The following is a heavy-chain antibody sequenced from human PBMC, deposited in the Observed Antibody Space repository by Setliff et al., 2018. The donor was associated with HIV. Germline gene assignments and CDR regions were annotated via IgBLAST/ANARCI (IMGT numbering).Heavy chain of an antibody. CDR2: VYHSGGT. D-gene: IGHD6-19*01. J-gene: IGHJ4*02. CDR1: GGSISSFSYY. V-gene: IGHV4-39*01. Sequence: SETLSLTCTVSGGSISSFSYYWAWIRQSPGKGLEWIGNVYHSGGTDYNPSLRSRVSISVDTSTNQFSLSLASVTAADTAVYYCTRRFEKWLAFDYWGQGTLVTVTS. CDR3: TRRFEKWLAFDY.